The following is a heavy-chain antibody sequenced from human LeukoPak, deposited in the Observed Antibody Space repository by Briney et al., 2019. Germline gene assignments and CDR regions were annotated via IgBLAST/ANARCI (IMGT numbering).Heavy chain of an antibody. CDR1: GGSISSYY. J-gene: IGHJ6*02. CDR2: IYTSGST. Sequence: SSETPSLTCGVSGGSISSYYWSWLRQLAGKGLEWIGRIYTSGSTNYNPSLKSRVTMSVDTSKNQFSLNLSSVTAADTAVYYCARYNGVGQWLGVYYYYGMDVWGQGTTVTVSS. D-gene: IGHD6-19*01. CDR3: ARYNGVGQWLGVYYYYGMDV. V-gene: IGHV4-59*10.